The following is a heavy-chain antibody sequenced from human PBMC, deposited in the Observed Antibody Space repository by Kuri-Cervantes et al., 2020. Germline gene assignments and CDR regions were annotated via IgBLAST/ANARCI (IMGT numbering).Heavy chain of an antibody. CDR1: GLTFDDYA. CDR3: ASRWWYSSGWGTDY. D-gene: IGHD6-19*01. CDR2: ISSSSSTI. Sequence: GESLKISCAASGLTFDDYAMHWVRQAPGKGLEWVSYISSSSSTIYYADSVKGRFTISRDNAKNSLYLQMNSLRDEDTAVYYCASRWWYSSGWGTDYWGQGTLVTVSS. V-gene: IGHV3-48*02. J-gene: IGHJ4*02.